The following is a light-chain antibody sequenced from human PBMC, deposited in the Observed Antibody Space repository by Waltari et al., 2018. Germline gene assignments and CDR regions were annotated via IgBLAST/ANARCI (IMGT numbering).Light chain of an antibody. J-gene: IGKJ4*01. Sequence: DIQMTQSPSSLSASVGDRVTITCQASQDIRKKLNWFQQKPGKAPQVLIFDASHSQAAVPSRFSGSGSGTDFAFTISSLQPEDIGTYYCQQYANLPLTFGGGTRVEIK. V-gene: IGKV1-33*01. CDR3: QQYANLPLT. CDR1: QDIRKK. CDR2: DAS.